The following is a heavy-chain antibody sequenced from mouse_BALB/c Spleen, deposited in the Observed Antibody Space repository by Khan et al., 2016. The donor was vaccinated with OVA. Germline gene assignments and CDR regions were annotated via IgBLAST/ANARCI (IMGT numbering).Heavy chain of an antibody. J-gene: IGHJ3*01. Sequence: EVELVESGGGLVKPGGSLKLSCAASGFTFSDYYMYWVRQTPEKRLEWVATISDGGSYTYYPDSVKGRFTISRDAAKNNLYLQMISLKSEDTAMYICARGFYGDPFAYWGQVTLVTVSA. D-gene: IGHD2-13*01. V-gene: IGHV5-4*02. CDR2: ISDGGSYT. CDR1: GFTFSDYY. CDR3: ARGFYGDPFAY.